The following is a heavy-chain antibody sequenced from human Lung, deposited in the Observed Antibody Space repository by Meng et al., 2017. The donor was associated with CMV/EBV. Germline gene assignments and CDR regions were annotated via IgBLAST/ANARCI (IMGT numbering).Heavy chain of an antibody. CDR3: ARSYYYDSSGDYYPFDS. V-gene: IGHV3-74*01. CDR1: GFTFSSYW. J-gene: IGHJ4*02. Sequence: GEXXKISCAASGFTFSSYWMHWVRQAPGKGLVWVSRINSDGSSTSYADSVKGRFTISRDNAKNTLYLQMNSLRAEDTAVYYCARSYYYDSSGDYYPFDSWGQGXLVTVSS. CDR2: INSDGSST. D-gene: IGHD3-22*01.